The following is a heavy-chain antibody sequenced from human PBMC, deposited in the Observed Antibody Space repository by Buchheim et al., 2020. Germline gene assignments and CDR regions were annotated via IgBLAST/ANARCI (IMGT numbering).Heavy chain of an antibody. J-gene: IGHJ6*02. D-gene: IGHD2-15*01. CDR2: IISSSSYI. Sequence: EVQLVESGGGLVKPGGSLRLSCAASGFTFSSYSMNWVRQAPGKGLEWVSSIISSSSYIYYEDPVKGRFTISRDNAKNSLYLQMNSLRAEDTAVYYCARDRQDIVVVVGSRYGMDVWGQGTT. CDR1: GFTFSSYS. V-gene: IGHV3-21*01. CDR3: ARDRQDIVVVVGSRYGMDV.